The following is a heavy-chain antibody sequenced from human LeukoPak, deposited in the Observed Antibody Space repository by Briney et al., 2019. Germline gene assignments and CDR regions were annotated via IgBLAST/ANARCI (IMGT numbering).Heavy chain of an antibody. CDR3: ARSRPPYYYGSGSYYGWFDP. D-gene: IGHD3-10*01. CDR1: GYTFTSYG. J-gene: IGHJ5*02. V-gene: IGHV1-18*01. Sequence: ASVKVSCKAPGYTFTSYGISWVRQAPGQGLEWMGWISAYNGNTNYAQKLQGRVTMTTDTSTSTAYMELRSLRSDDTAVYYCARSRPPYYYGSGSYYGWFDPWGQGTLVTVSS. CDR2: ISAYNGNT.